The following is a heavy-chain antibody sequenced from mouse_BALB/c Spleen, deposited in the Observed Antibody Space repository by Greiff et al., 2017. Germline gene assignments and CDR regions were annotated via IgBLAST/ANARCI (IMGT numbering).Heavy chain of an antibody. CDR1: GFNIKDTY. D-gene: IGHD4-1*02. CDR3: ARQLGFAY. J-gene: IGHJ3*01. Sequence: VQLQQSGAELVKPGASVKLSCTASGFNIKDTYMHWVKQRPEQGLEWIGRIDPANGNTKYDPKFQGKATITADTSSNTAYLQLSSLTSEDTAVYYCARQLGFAYWGQGTLVTVAA. V-gene: IGHV14-3*02. CDR2: IDPANGNT.